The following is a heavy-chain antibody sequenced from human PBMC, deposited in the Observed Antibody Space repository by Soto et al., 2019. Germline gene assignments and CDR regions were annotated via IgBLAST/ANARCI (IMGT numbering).Heavy chain of an antibody. CDR1: GFTFSSYS. D-gene: IGHD6-13*01. J-gene: IGHJ5*02. CDR2: ISSSSSYI. V-gene: IGHV3-21*01. CDR3: FYSRTQERKLFDP. Sequence: GGSLRLSCAASGFTFSSYSMNWVRQAPGKGLEWVSSISSSSSYIYYADSVKGRFTISRDNAKNSLYLQMNSLRAEDTAVYYCFYSRTQERKLFDPWGQGTLVTVPQ.